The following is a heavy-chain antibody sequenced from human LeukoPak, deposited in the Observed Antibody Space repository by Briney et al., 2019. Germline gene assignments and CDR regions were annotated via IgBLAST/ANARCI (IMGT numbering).Heavy chain of an antibody. CDR2: IYTSGST. Sequence: PSETLSLTCTVSGDSISSFHWSWIRQPAGKGLEWIGRIYTSGSTNYNPSLKSRVTMSVDTSKNQFSLKLSSVAAADTAVYYCASEAYYYDSSGYYKYWGQGTLVTVSS. CDR1: GDSISSFH. CDR3: ASEAYYYDSSGYYKY. J-gene: IGHJ4*02. D-gene: IGHD3-22*01. V-gene: IGHV4-4*07.